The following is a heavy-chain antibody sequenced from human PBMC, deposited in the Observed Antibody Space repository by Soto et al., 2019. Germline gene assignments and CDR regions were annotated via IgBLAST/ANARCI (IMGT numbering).Heavy chain of an antibody. CDR3: GTRRWYGGGLGP. CDR1: GYTFTSYG. D-gene: IGHD6-13*01. J-gene: IGHJ5*02. CDR2: ISAYNGNT. Sequence: QVQLVQSGAEVKKPGASVKVSCKASGYTFTSYGISWVRQAPGQGLEWMGWISAYNGNTNYAQKLQGRVTMTTDTSTRNAHMELRDLRSDDQAVYFCGTRRWYGGGLGPWGQGTLVTVSS. V-gene: IGHV1-18*01.